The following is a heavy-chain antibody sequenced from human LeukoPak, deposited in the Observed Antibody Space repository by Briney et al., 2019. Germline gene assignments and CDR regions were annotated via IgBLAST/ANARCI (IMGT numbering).Heavy chain of an antibody. CDR3: ARVRGSFSGYFDY. Sequence: PSETLSLTCTVTVSGDSVSSKSWSWIRQPPGKGLEWIGSIYYSGSTYYNPSLKSRVTISVDTSKNQFSLKLSSVTAADTAVYYCARVRGSFSGYFDYWGQGTLVTVSS. J-gene: IGHJ4*02. D-gene: IGHD1-26*01. CDR2: IYYSGST. CDR1: GDSVSSKS. V-gene: IGHV4-59*02.